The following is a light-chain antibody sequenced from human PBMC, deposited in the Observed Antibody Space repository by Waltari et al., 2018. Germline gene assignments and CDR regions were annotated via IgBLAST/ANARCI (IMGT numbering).Light chain of an antibody. CDR1: QSVLYSSNDKNY. CDR2: WAS. Sequence: DIVMTQSPDSLAVSLGERVTINCKSSQSVLYSSNDKNYLAWYQQKPGQPPKLLIYWASTRQSGVPDRFSGSGSGTDFTLTISSLQAEDVAVYYCQQYCSKRTFGQGTKVEI. CDR3: QQYCSKRT. V-gene: IGKV4-1*01. J-gene: IGKJ1*01.